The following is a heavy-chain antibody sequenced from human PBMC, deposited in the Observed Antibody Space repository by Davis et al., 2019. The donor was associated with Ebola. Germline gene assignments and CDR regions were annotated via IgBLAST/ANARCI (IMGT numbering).Heavy chain of an antibody. CDR1: AFSFSSYC. Sequence: GSLRLSCPASAFSFSSYCMSWVRQAPGQGLEWVANIKQAGSEKYYVDSVKGRFTISRDNAKNSLYLQMNSLRAEDTAVYYCARDTPDYSGLYYYGMDVWGQGTTVTVSS. V-gene: IGHV3-7*01. J-gene: IGHJ6*02. CDR2: IKQAGSEK. D-gene: IGHD2-15*01. CDR3: ARDTPDYSGLYYYGMDV.